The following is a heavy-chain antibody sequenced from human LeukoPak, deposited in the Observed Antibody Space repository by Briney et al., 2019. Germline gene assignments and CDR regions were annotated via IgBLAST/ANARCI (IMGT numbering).Heavy chain of an antibody. V-gene: IGHV1-2*02. D-gene: IGHD3-9*01. CDR2: INPNSGGT. Sequence: ASVKVSCKASGYTFTGYYMHWVRQAPGQGLEWMGWINPNSGGTNYAQKFQGRVTMTRDTSISTAYMELSRLRSDDAAVYYCARDATYDLLTGYFDYWGQGTLVTVSS. CDR1: GYTFTGYY. J-gene: IGHJ4*02. CDR3: ARDATYDLLTGYFDY.